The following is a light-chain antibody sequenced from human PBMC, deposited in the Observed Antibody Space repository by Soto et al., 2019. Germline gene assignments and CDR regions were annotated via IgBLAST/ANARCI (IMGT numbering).Light chain of an antibody. Sequence: DIVMTQSPDSLAVSLGERATINCKSSQSVLYSSHNKNYLAWYQQKPGQPPKLLIYWASTRESGVPDRFSGSGSGTDFTLTISSLQAADVAVYYCQQYYSTPWTFGQGTKVEIK. J-gene: IGKJ1*01. V-gene: IGKV4-1*01. CDR1: QSVLYSSHNKNY. CDR2: WAS. CDR3: QQYYSTPWT.